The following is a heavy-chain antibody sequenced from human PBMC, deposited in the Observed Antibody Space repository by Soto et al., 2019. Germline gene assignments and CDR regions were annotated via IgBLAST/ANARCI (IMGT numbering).Heavy chain of an antibody. CDR1: GDSISSGGYT. CDR2: NYYSGIT. Sequence: SETLSLTCTVAGDSISSGGYTWTWIRQHPGKGLEWIGYNYYSGITYYTPSLKSRVTISLDTSKNQFSLKLCFVTAADTAVYYCARGSSIAGLYYGMDVWGQGTTVTVSS. J-gene: IGHJ6*02. V-gene: IGHV4-31*03. CDR3: ARGSSIAGLYYGMDV. D-gene: IGHD6-6*01.